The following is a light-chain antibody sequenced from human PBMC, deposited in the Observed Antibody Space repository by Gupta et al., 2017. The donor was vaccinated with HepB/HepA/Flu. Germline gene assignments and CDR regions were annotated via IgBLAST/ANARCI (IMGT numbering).Light chain of an antibody. Sequence: SSELTQDPAVSVALGQTVRITCQGDSLRSYYASWYQRKQAQAPVLVIFCKSNRPSGIPGRFSGSGSATTDSITIIGAEAEDDSYYYSNSRDNSGNLVFGGGTKLTVL. J-gene: IGLJ2*01. V-gene: IGLV3-19*01. CDR3: NSRDNSGNLV. CDR2: CKS. CDR1: SLRSYY.